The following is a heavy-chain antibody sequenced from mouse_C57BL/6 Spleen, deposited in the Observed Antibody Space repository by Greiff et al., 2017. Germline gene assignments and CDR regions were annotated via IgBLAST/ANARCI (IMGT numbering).Heavy chain of an antibody. CDR1: GFTFSDYG. CDR2: ISSGSSTI. V-gene: IGHV5-17*01. J-gene: IGHJ4*01. CDR3: ARSPSKNYAMDY. D-gene: IGHD2-5*01. Sequence: EVQRVESGGGLVKPGGSLKLSCAASGFTFSDYGMHWVRQAPEQGLEWVAYISSGSSTIYYADTVKGRFTISRDNDKNTLFLHMTSLRSEDTAMXYCARSPSKNYAMDYWGQGTSVTVSS.